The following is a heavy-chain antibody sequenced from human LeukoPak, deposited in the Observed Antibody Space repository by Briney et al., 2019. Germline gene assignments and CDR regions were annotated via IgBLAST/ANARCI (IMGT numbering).Heavy chain of an antibody. CDR2: IKQDGSEK. D-gene: IGHD6-19*01. CDR1: GFTFSSYW. Sequence: GGSLRLSCAASGFTFSSYWMSWVRQAPGKGLEWVANIKQDGSEKYYVDSVKGRFTISRDNAKNSLYLQMNSLRAEDTAVYYCARARGGWYGPYFDYWGQGTLVTVSS. CDR3: ARARGGWYGPYFDY. J-gene: IGHJ4*02. V-gene: IGHV3-7*01.